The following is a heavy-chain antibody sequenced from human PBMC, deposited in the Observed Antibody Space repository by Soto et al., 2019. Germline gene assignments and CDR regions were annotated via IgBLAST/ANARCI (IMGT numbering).Heavy chain of an antibody. Sequence: GGSLRLSCAASGFTFSNYAMSWVRQAPGKGLEWVSSISGSGDSTYYADSVKGRFTISRDNSKNTLYLQMNSLRAEDTAVYYCARDQPGYSYGYGLGYWGQGTLVTVSS. CDR3: ARDQPGYSYGYGLGY. CDR2: ISGSGDST. V-gene: IGHV3-23*01. J-gene: IGHJ4*02. CDR1: GFTFSNYA. D-gene: IGHD5-18*01.